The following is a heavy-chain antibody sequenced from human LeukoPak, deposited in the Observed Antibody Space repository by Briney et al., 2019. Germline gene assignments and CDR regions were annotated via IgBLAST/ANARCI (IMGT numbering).Heavy chain of an antibody. J-gene: IGHJ4*02. CDR2: IKGDGSER. D-gene: IGHD6-19*01. CDR1: GFTFSSCW. CDR3: AKDNRRHYTSGPNPDSLH. V-gene: IGHV3-7*03. Sequence: PGGSLRLSCAASGFTFSSCWMSWVRQAPGKGLEWVANIKGDGSERYYADSVKGRFTISRDNAKNSLYLQMNSLRVEDTAFYYCAKDNRRHYTSGPNPDSLHWGQGALVTVSS.